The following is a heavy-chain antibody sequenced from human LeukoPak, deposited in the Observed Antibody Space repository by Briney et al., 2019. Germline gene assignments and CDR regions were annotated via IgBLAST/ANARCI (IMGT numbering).Heavy chain of an antibody. Sequence: GGSLRLSCAASGFTVSSNYMSWVRQAPGKGLEWVSVIYSGGSTYYADSVKGRFTISRDNSKNTLYLQMNSLRAEDTAVYYCARDVSIAAAGDYWGQGTLVTVSS. J-gene: IGHJ4*02. CDR2: IYSGGST. D-gene: IGHD6-13*01. V-gene: IGHV3-53*01. CDR3: ARDVSIAAAGDY. CDR1: GFTVSSNY.